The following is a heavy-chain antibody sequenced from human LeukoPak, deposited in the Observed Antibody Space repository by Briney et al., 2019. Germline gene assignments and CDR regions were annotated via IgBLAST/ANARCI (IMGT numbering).Heavy chain of an antibody. CDR3: AMTYYYDSSLHYFDY. CDR1: GVSISSSNSY. D-gene: IGHD3-22*01. J-gene: IGHJ4*02. Sequence: SETLSLTCTVSGVSISSSNSYWGWIRQPPGKGLEWIGSIYYYSGSTYYNPSLKSRVTISVDTSKNQFSLKLSSVTAADTAVYYCAMTYYYDSSLHYFDYWGQGTLVTVSS. V-gene: IGHV4-39*01. CDR2: IYYYSGST.